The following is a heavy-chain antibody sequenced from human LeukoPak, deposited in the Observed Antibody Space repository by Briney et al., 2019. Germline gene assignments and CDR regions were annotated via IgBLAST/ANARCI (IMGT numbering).Heavy chain of an antibody. CDR3: TGLGACSEY. CDR2: IKSKTDGGTT. CDR1: GVTFSNAW. V-gene: IGHV3-15*01. D-gene: IGHD3-10*02. J-gene: IGHJ4*02. Sequence: PGGSLRLSCVGSGVTFSNAWMSWIRQAPGKGLQWVGHIKSKTDGGTTAYAAPVKGRFTISRDDSKNMLYLQMNSLKSEDAALYYCTGLGACSEYWGQGALVTVSS.